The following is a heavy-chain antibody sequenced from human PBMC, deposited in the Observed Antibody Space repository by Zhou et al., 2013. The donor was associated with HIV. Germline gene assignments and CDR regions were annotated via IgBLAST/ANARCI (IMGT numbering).Heavy chain of an antibody. CDR1: GYTFTNYG. Sequence: VQSGSEMKKPGASVKVSCKTSGYTFTNYGISWVRQAPGQGLEWLGSISSYTGDTNYAQRLQGRVTMTTDTSTSTAYMELRTLRSDDTAVYYCAREYYYDSIGYYYEDLWGQGTLVTVSS. CDR2: ISSYTGDT. D-gene: IGHD3-22*01. V-gene: IGHV1-18*01. J-gene: IGHJ4*02. CDR3: AREYYYDSIGYYYEDL.